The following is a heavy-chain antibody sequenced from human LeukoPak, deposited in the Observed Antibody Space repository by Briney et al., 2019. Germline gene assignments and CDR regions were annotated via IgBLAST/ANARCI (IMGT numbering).Heavy chain of an antibody. Sequence: PSETLSLTCTVSGGSINNYYCSWIRQSAGKGLEWIGRIYTSGSTNYNPSLESRVTMSVDTSKNQFSLNLSSVTAADTAVYLWARGGRQQLVNLWGQGTLVTVSS. CDR3: ARGGRQQLVNL. J-gene: IGHJ4*02. CDR2: IYTSGST. CDR1: GGSINNYY. V-gene: IGHV4-4*07. D-gene: IGHD6-13*01.